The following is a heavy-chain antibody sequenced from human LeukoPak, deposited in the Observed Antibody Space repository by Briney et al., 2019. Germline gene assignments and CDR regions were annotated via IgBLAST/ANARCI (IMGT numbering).Heavy chain of an antibody. J-gene: IGHJ4*02. V-gene: IGHV3-53*01. CDR3: ARADGTGGPYDY. CDR2: IYSGGST. Sequence: PGGSLRLSCAVSGFTVSSNYMSWVRQAPGKELEWVSVIYSGGSTYHADSVKGRFTISRDNSKNTLFLQMNSLRAEDTAVYYCARADGTGGPYDYWGQGTLVTLSS. D-gene: IGHD3/OR15-3a*01. CDR1: GFTVSSNY.